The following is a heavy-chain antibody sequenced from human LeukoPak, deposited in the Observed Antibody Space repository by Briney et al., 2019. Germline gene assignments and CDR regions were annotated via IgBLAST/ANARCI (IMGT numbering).Heavy chain of an antibody. Sequence: GGSLRLSCAASGFTFNTYWMSWVRQAPGKGLEWVANINQDGSVKYYVDSVKGRFTISRDNAKNSLYLQMNSLRAEDTAVYYCARDRRWTATTVTYFDYWGQGALVTVSS. CDR2: INQDGSVK. CDR1: GFTFNTYW. J-gene: IGHJ4*02. D-gene: IGHD4-17*01. V-gene: IGHV3-7*01. CDR3: ARDRRWTATTVTYFDY.